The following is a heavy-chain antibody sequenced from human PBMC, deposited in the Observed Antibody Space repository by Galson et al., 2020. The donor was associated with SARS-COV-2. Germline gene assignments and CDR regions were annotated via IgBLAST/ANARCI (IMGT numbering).Heavy chain of an antibody. CDR1: GFTFSSYD. D-gene: IGHD6-13*01. CDR2: IGTAGDT. Sequence: GSLKISCAASGFTFSSYDMHWVRQATGKGLEWVSAIGTAGDTYYPGSVKGRFTISRENAKNSLYLQMNSLRAGDTAVYYCARGDSSQYYYYMDVWGKGTTVTVSS. J-gene: IGHJ6*03. CDR3: ARGDSSQYYYYMDV. V-gene: IGHV3-13*01.